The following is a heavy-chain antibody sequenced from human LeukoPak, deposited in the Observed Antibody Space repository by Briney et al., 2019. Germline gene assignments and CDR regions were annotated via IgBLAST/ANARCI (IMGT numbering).Heavy chain of an antibody. CDR1: GFIFDDYA. D-gene: IGHD3-10*01. V-gene: IGHV3-9*01. CDR2: ISWNSGSI. J-gene: IGHJ1*01. CDR3: AKDFGSGTRGYFQY. Sequence: GGSLRLSCAASGFIFDDYAMHWVRQGPGKGLEWVSGISWNSGSIGYADSVKGRLTISRDNAKNSLYLQMNSLRAGDTALYYCAKDFGSGTRGYFQYWGQGILVTVSS.